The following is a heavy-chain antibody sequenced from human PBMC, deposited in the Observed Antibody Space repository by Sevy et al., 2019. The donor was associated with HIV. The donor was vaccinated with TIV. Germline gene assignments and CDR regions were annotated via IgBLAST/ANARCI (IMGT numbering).Heavy chain of an antibody. J-gene: IGHJ4*02. V-gene: IGHV1-24*01. Sequence: ASVKVSCKVSGYTLTQLSMHWVRQAPGKGLEWMGTFDPEDGETIYAQKFQGRVTMTEDTSSDTAYMELSSLRSEDTAVFYCAVTKDYYDNSAYPFDYWGQGTLVTVSS. D-gene: IGHD3-22*01. CDR2: FDPEDGET. CDR3: AVTKDYYDNSAYPFDY. CDR1: GYTLTQLS.